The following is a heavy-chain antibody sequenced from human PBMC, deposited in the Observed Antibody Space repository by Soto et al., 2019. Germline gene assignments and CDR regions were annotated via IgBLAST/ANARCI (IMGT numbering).Heavy chain of an antibody. V-gene: IGHV3-23*01. CDR2: ISGSGDRT. CDR3: AKAAPEDFLDAFDI. D-gene: IGHD3-3*01. J-gene: IGHJ3*02. Sequence: EVQLLESGGGLVQPGGSLRLSCAASGFRISSYAMSWVRQAPGKGLEWVSFISGSGDRTYYAGSVKGRFTISRDNSKNTVFLQMNSLRAEDTAVYYCAKAAPEDFLDAFDIWGQGTMVTVSS. CDR1: GFRISSYA.